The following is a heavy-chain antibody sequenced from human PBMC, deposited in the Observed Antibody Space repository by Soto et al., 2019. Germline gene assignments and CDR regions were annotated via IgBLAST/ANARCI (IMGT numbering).Heavy chain of an antibody. J-gene: IGHJ5*02. CDR3: ATWVHPPYYVILTGSPIPLSNWFDP. D-gene: IGHD3-9*01. Sequence: GASVKVSCKVSGYTLTELSMHWVRQAPGKGLEWMGGFDPEDGETIYAQKFQGRVTMTEDTSTDTAYMELSSLRSEDTAVYYCATWVHPPYYVILTGSPIPLSNWFDPWGQGTLVTVSA. V-gene: IGHV1-24*01. CDR1: GYTLTELS. CDR2: FDPEDGET.